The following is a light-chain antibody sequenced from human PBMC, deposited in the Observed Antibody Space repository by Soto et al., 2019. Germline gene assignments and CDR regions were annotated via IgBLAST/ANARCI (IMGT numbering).Light chain of an antibody. CDR2: DVS. CDR1: SSEVGGYNY. J-gene: IGLJ1*01. V-gene: IGLV2-14*01. Sequence: QSALTQPASVSGSPGQSITISCTGTSSEVGGYNYVSWYQQHPGKSPKLMIYDVSNRPSVVSNRFSGSKSGNTASLTTSGLQAEDEADYYCSSYTSSSTLPYVFGTGTKVTVL. CDR3: SSYTSSSTLPYV.